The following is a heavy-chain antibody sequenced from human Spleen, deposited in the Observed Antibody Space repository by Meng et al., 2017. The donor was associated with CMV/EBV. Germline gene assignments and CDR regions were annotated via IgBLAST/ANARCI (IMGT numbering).Heavy chain of an antibody. CDR2: INPSGGST. J-gene: IGHJ4*02. CDR3: ARALPSQWEPSPFDY. D-gene: IGHD1-26*01. Sequence: GYTVTSYYMHWVRQAPGQGLEWMEIINPSGGSTSYAQKFQGRVTMTRDTSTSTVYMELSSLRSEDTAVYYCARALPSQWEPSPFDYWGQGTLVTVSS. CDR1: GYTVTSYY. V-gene: IGHV1-46*01.